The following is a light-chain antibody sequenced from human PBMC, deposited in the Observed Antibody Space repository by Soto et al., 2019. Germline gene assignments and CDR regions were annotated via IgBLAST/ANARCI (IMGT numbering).Light chain of an antibody. Sequence: EIVLTQSPATLSVSPGERVTLSCRASQSISSKLGWYQQRPGQAPRLLIYGASTRATGIPARFSGSGSGTEFTLKVSSLQSEDFAVYYCQQYDTWRRIYFGQGTRREIK. J-gene: IGKJ5*01. CDR2: GAS. CDR3: QQYDTWRRIY. V-gene: IGKV3-15*01. CDR1: QSISSK.